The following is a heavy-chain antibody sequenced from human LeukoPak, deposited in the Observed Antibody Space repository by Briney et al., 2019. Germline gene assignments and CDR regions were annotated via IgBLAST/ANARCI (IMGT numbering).Heavy chain of an antibody. V-gene: IGHV3-7*01. D-gene: IGHD1-26*01. Sequence: GGSLRLSCAASGFTFSIYWMSWVRQAPGKGLEWVANIKQDGSEKYYVDSVKGRFTISRDNAKNSLYLQMNSLRAEDTAVYYCARGGSYWERNYYYYYMDVWGKGTTVTVSS. CDR1: GFTFSIYW. J-gene: IGHJ6*03. CDR3: ARGGSYWERNYYYYYMDV. CDR2: IKQDGSEK.